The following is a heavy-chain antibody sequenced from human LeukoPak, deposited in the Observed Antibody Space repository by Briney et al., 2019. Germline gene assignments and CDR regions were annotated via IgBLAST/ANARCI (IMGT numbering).Heavy chain of an antibody. V-gene: IGHV3-21*01. CDR3: ARVGYCSSSTCRNYFDY. Sequence: GGSLRLSSAASGFPLSGYSMNWVRQAPGKGLEWVSSISSTTNYIYYADSVKGRFTISRDNARNSLYLQMNSLRAEDTAVYYCARVGYCSSSTCRNYFDYWGQGTLVTVSS. J-gene: IGHJ4*02. CDR1: GFPLSGYS. D-gene: IGHD2-2*01. CDR2: ISSTTNYI.